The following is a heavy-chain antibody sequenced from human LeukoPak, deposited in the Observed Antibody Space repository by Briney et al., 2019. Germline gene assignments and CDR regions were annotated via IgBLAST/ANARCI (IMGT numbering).Heavy chain of an antibody. CDR2: ISAYNGNT. CDR3: AREGYCSGGTCYSTMNWFDP. CDR1: GYRFTSYG. V-gene: IGHV1-18*01. Sequence: ASVKVSCKASGYRFTSYGITWVQQAPGQGLEWMGWISAYNGNTNYAQKLQGRVTLTTDTSTSTAYMELRSLRSDDTAVYYCAREGYCSGGTCYSTMNWFDPWGQGTLVTVSS. J-gene: IGHJ5*02. D-gene: IGHD2-15*01.